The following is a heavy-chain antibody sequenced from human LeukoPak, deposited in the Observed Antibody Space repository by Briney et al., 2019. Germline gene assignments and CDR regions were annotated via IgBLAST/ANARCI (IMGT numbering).Heavy chain of an antibody. CDR3: ARGVGPYGSGSYYKFDY. J-gene: IGHJ4*02. CDR1: GDSVSSNSAA. D-gene: IGHD3-10*01. Sequence: SQTLSLTCAISGDSVSSNSAAWNWIRQSPSRGLEWLGRTYYRSKWYNDYAVSVKSRITINPDTSKNQFSLQLNSVTPEDTAVYYCARGVGPYGSGSYYKFDYWGQGTLVTVSS. CDR2: TYYRSKWYN. V-gene: IGHV6-1*01.